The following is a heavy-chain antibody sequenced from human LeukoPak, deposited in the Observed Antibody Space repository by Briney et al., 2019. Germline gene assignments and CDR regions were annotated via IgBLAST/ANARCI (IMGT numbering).Heavy chain of an antibody. D-gene: IGHD6-13*01. CDR3: ASRVGIAAAGKRPNWYFDL. V-gene: IGHV5-51*01. CDR2: IYPGDSDT. CDR1: GYSFTSYW. J-gene: IGHJ2*01. Sequence: GESLKISCKGSGYSFTSYWIGWVRQMPGKGLEWMGIIYPGDSDTRYSPSFQGQVTISADKSISTAYLQWSSLKASDTAMYYCASRVGIAAAGKRPNWYFDLWGRGTLVTVSS.